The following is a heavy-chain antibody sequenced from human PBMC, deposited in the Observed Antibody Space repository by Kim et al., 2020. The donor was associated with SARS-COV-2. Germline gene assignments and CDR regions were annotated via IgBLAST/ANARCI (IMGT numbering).Heavy chain of an antibody. J-gene: IGHJ5*02. CDR2: IYYSGST. D-gene: IGHD6-19*01. Sequence: SETLSLTCTVSGGSISSYYWSWIRQPPGKGLEWIGYIYYSGSTNYNPSLKSRVTISVDTSKNQFSLKLSSVTAADTAVYYCARHRGSLSSGYKTWGQGTLVTVSS. CDR3: ARHRGSLSSGYKT. CDR1: GGSISSYY. V-gene: IGHV4-59*08.